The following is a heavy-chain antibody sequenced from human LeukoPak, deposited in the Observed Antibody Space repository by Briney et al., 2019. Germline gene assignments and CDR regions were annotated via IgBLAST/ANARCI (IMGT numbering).Heavy chain of an antibody. Sequence: SETLSLTCIVSGDSSNTYYWSWIRQPPGKGLEWIGYIHNRGTTRYNPSLKSRVTISADTSKNHFSLNLTSVTAADTAVYYCARFTIDDTSGHFDYWGQGNLVTASS. V-gene: IGHV4-59*08. CDR1: GDSSNTYY. CDR2: IHNRGTT. CDR3: ARFTIDDTSGHFDY. J-gene: IGHJ4*02. D-gene: IGHD3-22*01.